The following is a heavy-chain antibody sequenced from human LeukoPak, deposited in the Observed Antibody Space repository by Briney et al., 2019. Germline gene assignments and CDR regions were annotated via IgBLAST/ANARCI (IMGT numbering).Heavy chain of an antibody. CDR2: INHSGST. Sequence: PSETLSLTCAVYGGSFSVYYWSWIRQPPGKGLDWIGEINHSGSTNYNPSLKSRVTISVDTSKNQFSLKLSSVTAADTAVYYCARPAVVTAALDIWGQGTMVTVSS. D-gene: IGHD2-2*01. CDR3: ARPAVVTAALDI. J-gene: IGHJ3*02. CDR1: GGSFSVYY. V-gene: IGHV4-34*01.